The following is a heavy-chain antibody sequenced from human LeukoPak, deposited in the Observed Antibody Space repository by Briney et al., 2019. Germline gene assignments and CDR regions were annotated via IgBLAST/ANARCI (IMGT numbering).Heavy chain of an antibody. CDR3: ARDLSSRGVISLDY. Sequence: SESLSLTCTVSGGSISNYYWSWIRQPAGKGLEWIGRIYSDGRTNYDLSLSSRLAMSVDTSKNQFSLKLSSVTAADTAVYYCARDLSSRGVISLDYWGQGTLVTVSS. J-gene: IGHJ4*02. V-gene: IGHV4-4*07. D-gene: IGHD3-10*01. CDR1: GGSISNYY. CDR2: IYSDGRT.